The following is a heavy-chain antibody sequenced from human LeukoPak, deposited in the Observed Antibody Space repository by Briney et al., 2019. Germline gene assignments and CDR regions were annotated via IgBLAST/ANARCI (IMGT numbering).Heavy chain of an antibody. CDR3: ARLGGYSGYDLDY. D-gene: IGHD5-12*01. J-gene: IGHJ4*02. CDR2: IYTSGST. Sequence: SETLSLTCTVSGGSISSGSYYWIWIRQPAGKGLEWIGRIYTSGSTNYNPSLKSRVTISLDTSKNQFSLKLTSVTAADTAVYYCARLGGYSGYDLDYWGQGTLVTVSS. CDR1: GGSISSGSYY. V-gene: IGHV4-61*02.